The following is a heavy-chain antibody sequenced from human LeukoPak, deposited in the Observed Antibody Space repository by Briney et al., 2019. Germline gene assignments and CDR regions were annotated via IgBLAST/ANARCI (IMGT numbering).Heavy chain of an antibody. V-gene: IGHV3-21*04. CDR3: AKDLSPLYYYYGMDV. J-gene: IGHJ6*02. CDR1: GFTFSSYS. CDR2: ISSSSSYI. Sequence: GGSLRLSCAASGFTFSSYSMNWVRQAPGKGLEWVSSISSSSSYIYNADSVKGRFTISRDNAKNSLYLQMNSLSAEDTAVYYCAKDLSPLYYYYGMDVWGQGTTVTVSS.